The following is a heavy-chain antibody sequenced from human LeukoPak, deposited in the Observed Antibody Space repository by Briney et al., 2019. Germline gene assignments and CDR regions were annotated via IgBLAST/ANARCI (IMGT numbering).Heavy chain of an antibody. CDR2: INHSGST. Sequence: SETLSLTCAVYGGSFSGYYWSWIRQPPGKGLEWIGEINHSGSTNYNPSLKSRVTISVDTSKNQFSLKLSSVTAADTAVYYCARSRYYYDSSGYLNGPFDYWGQGTLVTGSS. CDR1: GGSFSGYY. V-gene: IGHV4-34*01. D-gene: IGHD3-22*01. CDR3: ARSRYYYDSSGYLNGPFDY. J-gene: IGHJ4*02.